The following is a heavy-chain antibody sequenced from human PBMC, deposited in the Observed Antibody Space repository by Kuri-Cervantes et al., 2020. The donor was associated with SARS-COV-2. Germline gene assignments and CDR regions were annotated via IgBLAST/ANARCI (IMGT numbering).Heavy chain of an antibody. D-gene: IGHD5-12*01. J-gene: IGHJ6*02. CDR1: GFSFSSYG. CDR3: ARDAKTRYSGYGLSYYGMDV. CDR2: ISSSSYT. Sequence: GGSLRLSCAASGFSFSSYGMSWIRQAPGKGLEWVSYISSSSYTNYADSVKGRFTISRDNAKNSLYLQMNSLRAEDTAVYYCARDAKTRYSGYGLSYYGMDVWGQGTTVTVSS. V-gene: IGHV3-11*05.